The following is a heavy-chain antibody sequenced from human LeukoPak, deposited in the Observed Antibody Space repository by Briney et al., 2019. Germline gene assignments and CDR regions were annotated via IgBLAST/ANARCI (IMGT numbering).Heavy chain of an antibody. D-gene: IGHD4-17*01. CDR2: IWYDGSNK. Sequence: GGSLRLSCAASGFTFSSYGMHWVRQAPGKGLEWVAVIWYDGSNKYYADSVKGRFAISRDNSKNTLYLQMNSLRAEDTAVYYCARDNDGERAFDIWGQGTMVTVSS. J-gene: IGHJ3*02. V-gene: IGHV3-33*01. CDR1: GFTFSSYG. CDR3: ARDNDGERAFDI.